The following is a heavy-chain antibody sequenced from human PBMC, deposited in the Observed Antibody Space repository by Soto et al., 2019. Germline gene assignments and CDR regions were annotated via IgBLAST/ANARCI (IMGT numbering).Heavy chain of an antibody. CDR3: ARPVSRYCSSTSCYTRENYGMDV. J-gene: IGHJ6*02. Sequence: GESLKISCKGSGYSFTSYWISWVRQMPGKGLEWMGRIDPSDSYTNYSPSFQGHVTISADKSIGTAYLQWSSLKASGTAMYYCARPVSRYCSSTSCYTRENYGMDVWGQGTTVTVSS. D-gene: IGHD2-2*02. V-gene: IGHV5-10-1*01. CDR1: GYSFTSYW. CDR2: IDPSDSYT.